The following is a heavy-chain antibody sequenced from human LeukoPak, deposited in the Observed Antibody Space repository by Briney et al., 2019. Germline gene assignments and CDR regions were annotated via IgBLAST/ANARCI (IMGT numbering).Heavy chain of an antibody. CDR3: ARRPRYCSGGSCCLFDP. V-gene: IGHV4-34*01. D-gene: IGHD2-15*01. CDR2: INHSGST. Sequence: SETLSLTCAVYGGSFSGYYWSWIRQPPGKGLEWMGEINHSGSTNYNPSLKSRVTISVDTSKNQFSLKLSSVTAADTAVYYCARRPRYCSGGSCCLFDPWGQGTLVTVSS. J-gene: IGHJ5*02. CDR1: GGSFSGYY.